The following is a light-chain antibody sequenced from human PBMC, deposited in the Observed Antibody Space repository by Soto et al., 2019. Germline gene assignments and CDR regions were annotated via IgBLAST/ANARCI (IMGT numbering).Light chain of an antibody. V-gene: IGLV1-47*02. CDR2: TDN. Sequence: QSVLTQPPSASGTPGQRVTISCSGSTSNIGSNYVYWYPHLPGTAPKLLIYTDNQRPSGVPDRFSGSKSGTSASLAISGLLSEEEAADFCAAWDDNMRGSWVFGGGTKLTVL. CDR1: TSNIGSNY. CDR3: AAWDDNMRGSWV. J-gene: IGLJ2*01.